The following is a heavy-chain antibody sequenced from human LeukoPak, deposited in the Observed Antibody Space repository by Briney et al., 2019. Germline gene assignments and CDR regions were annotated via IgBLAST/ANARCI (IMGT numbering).Heavy chain of an antibody. D-gene: IGHD3-10*01. Sequence: PGGSLRLSCAASGFTFSTYWMGWVRQAPGKGLEWVANIKQDDSSKNYVDSVRGRFTISRDNSKNSLYLQMNSLRADDTALYYCARDFGGALEYWGQGTLVTVSS. CDR3: ARDFGGALEY. J-gene: IGHJ4*02. V-gene: IGHV3-7*01. CDR2: IKQDDSSK. CDR1: GFTFSTYW.